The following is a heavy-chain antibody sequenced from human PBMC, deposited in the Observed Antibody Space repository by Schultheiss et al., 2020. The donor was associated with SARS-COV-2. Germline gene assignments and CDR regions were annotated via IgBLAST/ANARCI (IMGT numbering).Heavy chain of an antibody. CDR3: ARDSSSSSVYFDY. Sequence: SETLSLTCTVSGGSISSSSYYWGWIRQPPGKGLEWIGSIYTSGSTNYNPSLKSRVTMSVDTSKNQFSLKLSSVTAADTAVYYCARDSSSSSVYFDYWGQGGLVTVAS. CDR1: GGSISSSSYY. CDR2: IYTSGST. J-gene: IGHJ4*02. V-gene: IGHV4-39*07. D-gene: IGHD6-13*01.